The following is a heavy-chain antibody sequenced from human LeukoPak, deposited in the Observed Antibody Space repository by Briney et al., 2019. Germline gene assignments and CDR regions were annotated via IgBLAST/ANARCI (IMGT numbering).Heavy chain of an antibody. J-gene: IGHJ4*02. CDR2: INWNGGST. Sequence: GGSLRLSCAASGFTFDDYGVSWVRQAPGKGLEWASGINWNGGSTGYADSVKGRFTISRDNAKNSLYLQMSSLRAEDTALYYCARVSGYNWNSGVDYWGQGTLVTVSS. CDR1: GFTFDDYG. CDR3: ARVSGYNWNSGVDY. D-gene: IGHD1-7*01. V-gene: IGHV3-20*04.